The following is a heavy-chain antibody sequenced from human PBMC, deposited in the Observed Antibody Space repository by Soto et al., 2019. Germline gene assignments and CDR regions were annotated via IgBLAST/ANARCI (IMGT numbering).Heavy chain of an antibody. CDR3: ARSRNGGVADSFDY. J-gene: IGHJ4*02. Sequence: QVQLVASGGGVVQQGRSLTLSCEASGFTFRRHAIHWVRQAPGKGLAWVAVISRDGSNEYYEDSVKGRFSISRDNSKNTLFLQLNSLRLYDTAVYYCARSRNGGVADSFDYWGQGPLVNVSS. D-gene: IGHD2-15*01. CDR2: ISRDGSNE. V-gene: IGHV3-30-3*01. CDR1: GFTFRRHA.